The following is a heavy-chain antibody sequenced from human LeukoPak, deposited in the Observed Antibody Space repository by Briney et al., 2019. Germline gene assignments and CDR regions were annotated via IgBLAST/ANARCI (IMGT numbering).Heavy chain of an antibody. CDR3: VRCLGECGGAARVCASDF. D-gene: IGHD3-16*01. J-gene: IGHJ4*02. CDR1: LFMFGRYA. CDR2: ISYNDSNE. Sequence: GWSLRLSRAASLFMFGRYALHGVRQASSRGLAGVAVISYNDSNECYVDSVRGRFTISRDNAKNILYEQINSVNREDTTVYHGVRCLGECGGAARVCASDFWGQGTPVIVSS. V-gene: IGHV3-30*04.